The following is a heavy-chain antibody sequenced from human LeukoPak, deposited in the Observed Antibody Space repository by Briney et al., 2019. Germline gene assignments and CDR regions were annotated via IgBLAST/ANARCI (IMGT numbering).Heavy chain of an antibody. CDR3: ARIGLYTSSWYFDI. CDR2: IKQDESEK. CDR1: GFLFSNYW. Sequence: GGPLRLSCAASGFLFSNYWMSWVRQAPGKGLECVAIIKQDESEKYYVDSVKGRFTISRDNAKNSLYLQVNSLRAEDTAVYYCARIGLYTSSWYFDIWGQGTMVTVSS. D-gene: IGHD6-13*01. V-gene: IGHV3-7*01. J-gene: IGHJ3*02.